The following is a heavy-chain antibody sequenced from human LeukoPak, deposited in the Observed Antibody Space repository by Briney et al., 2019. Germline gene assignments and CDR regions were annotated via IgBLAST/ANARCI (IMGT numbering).Heavy chain of an antibody. Sequence: PSGTLSLTCAVSGGSISSSNWWSWVRQPPGKGLEWIGEIYHSGSTNYNPSLKSRVTISVDKSKNQFSLKLSSVTAADTAVYYCARSVGGRGEEGGRGDWFDPWGQGTLVTVSS. CDR3: ARSVGGRGEEGGRGDWFDP. D-gene: IGHD2-15*01. CDR1: GGSISSSNW. CDR2: IYHSGST. J-gene: IGHJ5*02. V-gene: IGHV4-4*02.